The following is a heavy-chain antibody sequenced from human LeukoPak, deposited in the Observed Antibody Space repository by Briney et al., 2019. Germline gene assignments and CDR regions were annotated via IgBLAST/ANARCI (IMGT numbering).Heavy chain of an antibody. V-gene: IGHV3-53*01. CDR2: IYSGGST. CDR3: ARDHSILRGPHPLGY. Sequence: GGSLRLSCAASGFNVRRNYMSWVRQAPGKGLEWVSIIYSGGSTDYADSLKGRFTISRDNAKNSLYLQMNSLRAEDTAVYYCARDHSILRGPHPLGYWGQGTLVTVSS. D-gene: IGHD3-10*01. CDR1: GFNVRRNY. J-gene: IGHJ4*02.